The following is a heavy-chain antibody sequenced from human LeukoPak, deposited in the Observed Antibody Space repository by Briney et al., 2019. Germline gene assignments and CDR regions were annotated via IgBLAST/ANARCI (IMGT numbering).Heavy chain of an antibody. V-gene: IGHV4-38-2*02. CDR2: IYHSGAT. D-gene: IGHD6-13*01. CDR1: GYSIGIGYY. CDR3: AKGDPFRAGWFDP. J-gene: IGHJ5*02. Sequence: PSETLSLTCTVSGYSIGIGYYWGWIRQSPGKGLEWIGSIYHSGATYYNPSLQSRVTMSVDTSKNQFSLKLSSVTAADTAVYYCAKGDPFRAGWFDPWGQGILVTVSS.